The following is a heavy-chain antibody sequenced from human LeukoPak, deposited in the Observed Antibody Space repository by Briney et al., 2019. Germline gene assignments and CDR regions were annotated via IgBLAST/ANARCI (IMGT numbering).Heavy chain of an antibody. CDR1: GYTFTSYD. V-gene: IGHV1-8*01. CDR3: ARGYSYGYKDY. CDR2: MNPNSNNT. Sequence: ASVKVSCKASGYTFTSYDINWVLQATGQGLEWMGWMNPNSNNTVYAQKFQGRVTMSRNTSISTAYMELSSLRSEDTAVYYCARGYSYGYKDYWGQGTLVTVSS. D-gene: IGHD5-18*01. J-gene: IGHJ4*02.